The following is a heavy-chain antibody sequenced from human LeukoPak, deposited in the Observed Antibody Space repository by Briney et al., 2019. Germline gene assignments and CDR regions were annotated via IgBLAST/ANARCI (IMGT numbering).Heavy chain of an antibody. CDR2: ISDDGSKK. CDR1: GFTFSSYG. V-gene: IGHV3-30*18. J-gene: IGHJ4*02. Sequence: GSLRLSCAASGFTFSSYGMHWVRQAPGKGLEWVGVISDDGSKKYYADFVKGRSTISRDNSKNTLYLQMNSLRAEDTAMYYCAKDLNYGSTLFDYWGQGTLVTVSS. CDR3: AKDLNYGSTLFDY. D-gene: IGHD3-10*01.